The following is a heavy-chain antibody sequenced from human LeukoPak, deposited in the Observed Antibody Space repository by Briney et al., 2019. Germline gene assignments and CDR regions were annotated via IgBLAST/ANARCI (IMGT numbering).Heavy chain of an antibody. CDR3: AREDRYYDFWSGYYASIFDY. D-gene: IGHD3-3*01. J-gene: IGHJ4*02. CDR2: INHSGST. CDR1: GGSFSGYY. Sequence: SKTLSLTCAVYGGSFSGYYWSWIRQPPGKGLEWIGEINHSGSTNYNPSLKSRVTISVDTSKNQFSLKLSSVTAADTAVYYCAREDRYYDFWSGYYASIFDYWGQGTLVTVSS. V-gene: IGHV4-34*01.